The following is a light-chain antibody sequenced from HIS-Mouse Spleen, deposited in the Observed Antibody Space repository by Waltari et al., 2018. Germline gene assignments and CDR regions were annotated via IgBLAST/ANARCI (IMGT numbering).Light chain of an antibody. V-gene: IGLV3-10*01. Sequence: SYELTQPPSSSVSPVQTASTTCSGDALPKKYAYWYQQKSGQAPVPVIYEESKRPYGIPERFSGSSSGTMATLTISGAQVEDEADYYCYSTDSSGNHRVFGGGTKLTVL. CDR3: YSTDSSGNHRV. J-gene: IGLJ2*01. CDR2: EES. CDR1: ALPKKY.